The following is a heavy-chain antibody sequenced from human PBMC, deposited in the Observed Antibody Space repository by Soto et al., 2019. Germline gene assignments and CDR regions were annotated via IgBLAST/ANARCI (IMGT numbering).Heavy chain of an antibody. CDR2: ISSSSSYI. Sequence: GRTLRISCAASGFCFSSYDMTCGRQAPGKGLEWVSSISSSSSYIYYADSVKGRFTISRDNAKNSLYLQMNSLRAEDTAVYYCARDDVADYIWGSYRNDYWGQGT. D-gene: IGHD3-16*01. CDR1: GFCFSSYD. V-gene: IGHV3-21*01. CDR3: ARDDVADYIWGSYRNDY. J-gene: IGHJ4*02.